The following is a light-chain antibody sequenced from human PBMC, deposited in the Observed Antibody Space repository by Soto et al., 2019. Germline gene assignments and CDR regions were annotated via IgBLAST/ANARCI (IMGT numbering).Light chain of an antibody. CDR3: QQDNILPRT. Sequence: LMPWPGGQSLSPAGRANHSCRSSQTVRNNYLAWYQRKPGQAPRLLIYGASSRATGIPDRFSGGGSGTDFTLTISSLQSVDFAVYYCQQDNILPRTFGQGTKVDIK. CDR1: QTVRNNY. V-gene: IGKV3-20*01. J-gene: IGKJ1*01. CDR2: GAS.